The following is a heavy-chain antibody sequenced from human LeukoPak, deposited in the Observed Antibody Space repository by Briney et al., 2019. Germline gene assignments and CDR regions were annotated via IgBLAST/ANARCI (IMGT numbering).Heavy chain of an antibody. V-gene: IGHV4-59*08. Sequence: SETLSLICTVSGGSISSYYWSWIRQPPGKGLEWIGYIYYSGSTNYNPSLKSRVTISVDTSKNQFSLKLSSVTAADTAVYYCARLSSGWYYFDYWGQGTLVTVSS. CDR2: IYYSGST. D-gene: IGHD6-19*01. J-gene: IGHJ4*02. CDR1: GGSISSYY. CDR3: ARLSSGWYYFDY.